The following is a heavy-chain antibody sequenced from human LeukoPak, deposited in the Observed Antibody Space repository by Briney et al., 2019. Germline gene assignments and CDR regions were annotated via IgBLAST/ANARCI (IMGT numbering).Heavy chain of an antibody. D-gene: IGHD2-21*01. V-gene: IGHV3-23*01. J-gene: IGHJ4*02. Sequence: GGSLRLSCAASGFIFSSYAMSWVRQAPGKGLEWVSAISGSGGSTYYADSVKGRFTISRDNSKNTLYLQMNSLRAEDTAVYYCAKPINPVYYFDYWGQGTLVTVSS. CDR2: ISGSGGST. CDR3: AKPINPVYYFDY. CDR1: GFIFSSYA.